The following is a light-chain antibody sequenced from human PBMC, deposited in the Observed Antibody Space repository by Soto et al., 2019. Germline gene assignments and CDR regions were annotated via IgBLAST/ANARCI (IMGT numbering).Light chain of an antibody. Sequence: QSALTQPASVSGSPGQSITISCTGTSSDVGNYNLVSWYQQHPGKAPKLMIYEGSKRPSGVSNRFSGSKSGNTASLTISILQAEDEAHYYCCSYAGSSTYVFGNGTKVTV. V-gene: IGLV2-23*01. J-gene: IGLJ1*01. CDR3: CSYAGSSTYV. CDR1: SSDVGNYNL. CDR2: EGS.